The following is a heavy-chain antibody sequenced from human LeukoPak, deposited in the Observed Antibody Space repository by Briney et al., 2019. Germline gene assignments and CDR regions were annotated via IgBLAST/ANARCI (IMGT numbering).Heavy chain of an antibody. V-gene: IGHV4-59*01. CDR3: ARVGASRGYYDYYYYGMDV. J-gene: IGHJ6*02. D-gene: IGHD3-22*01. CDR1: GGSISSYY. Sequence: KASETLSLTCTVSGGSISSYYWSWIRQPPGKGLEWIGYIYYSGSTNYNPSLKSRVIISVDTSKNQFSLKLSSVTAADTAVYYCARVGASRGYYDYYYYGMDVWGRGTTVTVSS. CDR2: IYYSGST.